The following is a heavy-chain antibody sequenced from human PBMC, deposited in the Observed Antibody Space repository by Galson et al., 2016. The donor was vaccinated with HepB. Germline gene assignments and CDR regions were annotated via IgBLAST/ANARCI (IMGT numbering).Heavy chain of an antibody. CDR1: GFPTFTNFA. J-gene: IGHJ4*02. D-gene: IGHD3-22*01. Sequence: SLRLSCAASGFPTFTNFAMSWVRQAPGTGLEWVSTMSGSGRGTFYADSVKGRFTISRDNSKNTLYLHLSSLRAEDTAVYYCAKDRIGYYKPFDYWGQGTLVSVSS. V-gene: IGHV3-23*01. CDR2: MSGSGRGT. CDR3: AKDRIGYYKPFDY.